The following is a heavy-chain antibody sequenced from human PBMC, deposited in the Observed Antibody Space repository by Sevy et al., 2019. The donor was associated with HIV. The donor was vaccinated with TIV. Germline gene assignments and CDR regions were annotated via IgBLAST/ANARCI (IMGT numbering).Heavy chain of an antibody. J-gene: IGHJ4*02. V-gene: IGHV4-39*01. CDR2: IYYSGST. D-gene: IGHD6-13*01. Sequence: SETLSLTCTVSGGSISSSSYYWGWIRQPPGKGLEWIGSIYYSGSTYYNQSLKSRVTISVDTSKNQFSLKLSSVTAADTAVYYCARLVGSSSWYLLDYWGQGTLVTVSS. CDR1: GGSISSSSYY. CDR3: ARLVGSSSWYLLDY.